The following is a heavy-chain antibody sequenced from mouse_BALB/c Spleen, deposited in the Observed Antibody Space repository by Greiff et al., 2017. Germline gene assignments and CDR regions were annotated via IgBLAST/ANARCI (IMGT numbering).Heavy chain of an antibody. CDR3: ARQLGLRGGYAMDY. CDR2: ISSGSSTI. D-gene: IGHD3-1*01. V-gene: IGHV5-17*02. Sequence: EVKVVESGGGLVQPGGSRKLSCAASGFTFSSFGMHWVRQAPEKGLEWVAYISSGSSTIYYADTVKGRFTISRDNPKNTLFLQMTSLRSEDTAMYYCARQLGLRGGYAMDYWGQGTSVTVSS. J-gene: IGHJ4*01. CDR1: GFTFSSFG.